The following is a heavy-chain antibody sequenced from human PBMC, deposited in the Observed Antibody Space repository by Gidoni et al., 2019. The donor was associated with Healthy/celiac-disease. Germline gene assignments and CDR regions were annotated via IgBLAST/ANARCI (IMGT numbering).Heavy chain of an antibody. J-gene: IGHJ6*03. CDR1: GYTLTSYA. Sequence: QVQLVQSGAEVQKPGASVQVSCTASGYTLTSYAMHWVRQAPGQSLEWMGWINAGNGNTKYSQKFQGRVTITRDTSASTAYMERSSLRSEDTAVYYCARDSHGFGESLYYYYYMDVWGKGTTVTVSS. CDR3: ARDSHGFGESLYYYYYMDV. D-gene: IGHD3-10*01. V-gene: IGHV1-3*01. CDR2: INAGNGNT.